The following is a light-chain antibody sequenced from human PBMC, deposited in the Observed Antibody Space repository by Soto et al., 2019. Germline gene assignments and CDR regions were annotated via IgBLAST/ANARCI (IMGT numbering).Light chain of an antibody. CDR2: DVS. CDR1: SRDVGGYNY. J-gene: IGLJ2*01. Sequence: QSALTQPASVSGSPGQSITISCTGTSRDVGGYNYVSWFQQHPGKAPKLMIYDVSTRPSGVSNRFSGSKSGNTASLTNSGLQAEDEADYYCSSHTISTTLVFGGGTKLTVL. CDR3: SSHTISTTLV. V-gene: IGLV2-14*01.